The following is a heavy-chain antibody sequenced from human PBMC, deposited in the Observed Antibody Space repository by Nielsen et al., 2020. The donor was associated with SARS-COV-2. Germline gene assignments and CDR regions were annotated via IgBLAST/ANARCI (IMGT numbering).Heavy chain of an antibody. CDR3: AKGVRGVILD. Sequence: LKISCAASGFTFDDYAMHWVRQAPGKGLEWVSGISWNSGSIGYADSVKGRFTISRDNAKNSLYLQMNSLRAEDTALYYCAKGVRGVILDWGQGTLVTVSS. CDR2: ISWNSGSI. D-gene: IGHD3-10*02. V-gene: IGHV3-9*01. J-gene: IGHJ4*02. CDR1: GFTFDDYA.